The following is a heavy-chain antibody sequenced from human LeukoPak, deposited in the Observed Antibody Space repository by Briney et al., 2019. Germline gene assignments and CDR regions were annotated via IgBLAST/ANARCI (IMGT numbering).Heavy chain of an antibody. Sequence: SQTLSLTCAVSGGSISSGGYSWSWIRQPPGKGLEWIGYIYRSGSTYYNPSLKSRVSISVDRSKNQFSLKLSSVTAADTAVYYCARGGDIVATHFDYWGQGTLVTVSS. V-gene: IGHV4-30-2*01. CDR3: ARGGDIVATHFDY. CDR2: IYRSGST. D-gene: IGHD5-12*01. J-gene: IGHJ4*02. CDR1: GGSISSGGYS.